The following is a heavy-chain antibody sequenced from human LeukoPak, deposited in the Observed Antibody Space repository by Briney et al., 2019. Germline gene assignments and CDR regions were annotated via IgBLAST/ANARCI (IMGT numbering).Heavy chain of an antibody. CDR2: IIPILGIA. Sequence: ASVKVSCKASGGTFSSYAISWVRQAPGQGLEWMGRIIPILGIANYAQKFQGRVTITADKSTSTAYMELSSLRSEDTAMYYCARAGYTAMEQVDYWGQGTLVTVSS. D-gene: IGHD5-18*01. J-gene: IGHJ4*02. CDR1: GGTFSSYA. V-gene: IGHV1-69*04. CDR3: ARAGYTAMEQVDY.